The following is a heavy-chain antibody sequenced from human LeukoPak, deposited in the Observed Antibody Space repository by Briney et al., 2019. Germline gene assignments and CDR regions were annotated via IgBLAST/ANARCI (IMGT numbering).Heavy chain of an antibody. J-gene: IGHJ4*02. V-gene: IGHV1-8*01. D-gene: IGHD7-27*01. CDR2: MSPKSGNT. Sequence: ASVNVSFTASGYAFTIYDINWVRQATGHGFEWMGWMSPKSGNTGYAQNFQGRVTMTRDTSISTAYMELSSLRSEDTAVYYCVGGAPNWGFDYWGQGTLVTVSS. CDR3: VGGAPNWGFDY. CDR1: GYAFTIYD.